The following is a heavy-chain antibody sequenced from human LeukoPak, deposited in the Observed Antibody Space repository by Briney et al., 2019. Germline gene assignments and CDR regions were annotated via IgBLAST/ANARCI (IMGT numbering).Heavy chain of an antibody. CDR1: GFTFSSYA. J-gene: IGHJ3*02. V-gene: IGHV3-23*01. CDR2: ISGSGGST. CDR3: AKVATAGGAFDI. Sequence: GGSLRLSCAASGFTFSSYAMSWVRKAPGKGLEWVSAISGSGGSTYYADSVKGRFTISRDNSKNTLYLQMNSLRAEATAVYYCAKVATAGGAFDIWGQGTMVTVSS. D-gene: IGHD2-15*01.